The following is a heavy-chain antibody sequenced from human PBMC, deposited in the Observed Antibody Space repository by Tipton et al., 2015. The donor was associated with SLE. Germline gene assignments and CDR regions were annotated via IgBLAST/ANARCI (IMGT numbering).Heavy chain of an antibody. V-gene: IGHV4-30-2*01. CDR2: IYHSGST. D-gene: IGHD3-3*01. CDR3: ARGTTLRFGHKV. J-gene: IGHJ6*04. CDR1: GGSISSGGYS. Sequence: TLSLTCAVSGGSISSGGYSWSWIRQPPGKGLEWIGYIYHSGSTYYNPSLKSRVTISVDRSKNQFSLKLSSVTAADTAVYFCARGTTLRFGHKVWGKGTTVTVSS.